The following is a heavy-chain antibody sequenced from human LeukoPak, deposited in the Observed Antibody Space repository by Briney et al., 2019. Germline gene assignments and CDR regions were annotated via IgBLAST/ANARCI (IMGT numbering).Heavy chain of an antibody. D-gene: IGHD2-15*01. CDR1: GFTFSAYA. CDR2: VVSNADST. CDR3: AKAVKGRCSGARCYAFDY. J-gene: IGHJ4*02. Sequence: PGGSLRLSCTASGFTFSAYAMNWVRQAPGKGLEWVSSVVSNADSTYYAGSVKGRFTISRDNSRNIFYLQMNKLRADDTAIYYCAKAVKGRCSGARCYAFDYWGQGTLVTVSS. V-gene: IGHV3-23*01.